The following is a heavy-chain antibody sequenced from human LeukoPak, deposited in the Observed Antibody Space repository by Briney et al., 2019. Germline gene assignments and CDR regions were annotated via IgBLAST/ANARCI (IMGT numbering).Heavy chain of an antibody. D-gene: IGHD6-19*01. J-gene: IGHJ4*02. V-gene: IGHV3-43*02. CDR2: ISGDGSST. Sequence: PRGSLRLSCAASRFTFDDYAMHWVRQAPGGGLEWVSLISGDGSSTYYADSVKGRFTISRDNSKNSLYLQMNSLRTEDTALYHCAKDRGWYDYWGQGTLVTVSS. CDR3: AKDRGWYDY. CDR1: RFTFDDYA.